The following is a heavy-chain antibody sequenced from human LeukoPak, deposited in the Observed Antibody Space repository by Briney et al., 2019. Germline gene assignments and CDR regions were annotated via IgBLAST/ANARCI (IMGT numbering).Heavy chain of an antibody. CDR2: IRRRAYGGAA. Sequence: GGSLRLSCTTSGFAFDDFAMSCIRQPAGKGLEWVGFIRRRAYGGAAEYAASAKGRFIISRDDSKGIAYLQMNSLKTEDTAVYYCSRNGLVDFDYWGQGSRVIVSP. V-gene: IGHV3-49*03. CDR3: SRNGLVDFDY. J-gene: IGHJ4*02. CDR1: GFAFDDFA.